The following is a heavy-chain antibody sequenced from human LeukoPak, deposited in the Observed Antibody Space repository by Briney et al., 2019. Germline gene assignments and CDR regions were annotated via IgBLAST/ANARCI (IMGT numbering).Heavy chain of an antibody. V-gene: IGHV1-3*01. J-gene: IGHJ4*02. Sequence: ASVKVSCKASGYTFTSYAMHWVRQAPGQRLEWMGWINAGNGITKYSQKFQGRVTITRDTSASTAYMELSSLRSEDTAVYYCARGNYYDSLCYWGQGTLVTVSS. CDR1: GYTFTSYA. CDR3: ARGNYYDSLCY. CDR2: INAGNGIT. D-gene: IGHD3-22*01.